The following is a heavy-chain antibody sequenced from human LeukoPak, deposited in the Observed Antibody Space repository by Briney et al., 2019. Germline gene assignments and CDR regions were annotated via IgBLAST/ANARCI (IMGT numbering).Heavy chain of an antibody. CDR1: GDSMSSYY. CDR3: ARWYCINNICFHMDV. Sequence: AETLSLTCTVCGDSMSSYYWSWVRQPPGKGPEGLGYVHYSGSSTYIPSLKSRVAMSVDTPNHQFSLSLTYVTAADTPLYYCARWYCINNICFHMDVWGKGTTVTVFS. CDR2: VHYSGSS. D-gene: IGHD2-8*01. V-gene: IGHV4-59*08. J-gene: IGHJ6*03.